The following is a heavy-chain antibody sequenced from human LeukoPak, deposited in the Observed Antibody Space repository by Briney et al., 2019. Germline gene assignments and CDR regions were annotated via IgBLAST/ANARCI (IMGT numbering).Heavy chain of an antibody. CDR2: IYYSGST. CDR1: GGSISSYY. D-gene: IGHD3-16*01. Sequence: PSETLSLTCTVSGGSISSYYWSWIRQPPGKGLEWIGYIYYSGSTNYNPSLKSRVTISVDTSTNQFSLKLSSVTAADTAVYYCARVGRGSYFDYWGQGTLVTVSS. J-gene: IGHJ4*02. V-gene: IGHV4-59*01. CDR3: ARVGRGSYFDY.